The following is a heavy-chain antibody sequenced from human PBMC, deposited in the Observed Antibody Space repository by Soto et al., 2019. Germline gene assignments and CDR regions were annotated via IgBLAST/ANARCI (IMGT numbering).Heavy chain of an antibody. CDR3: AREYAFSSDY. Sequence: SETLSLTCTVSGDSINSYYWNWIRQPPGKGLEWIGYIHDSGITDYNPSLKSRATISIDTFRNQISLNLHSVTAADTAVYYCAREYAFSSDYWGQGTVVTV. D-gene: IGHD2-2*01. J-gene: IGHJ4*02. CDR2: IHDSGIT. CDR1: GDSINSYY. V-gene: IGHV4-59*01.